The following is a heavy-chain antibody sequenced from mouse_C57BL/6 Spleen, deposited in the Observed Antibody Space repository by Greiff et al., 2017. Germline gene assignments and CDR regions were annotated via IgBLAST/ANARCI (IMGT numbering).Heavy chain of an antibody. D-gene: IGHD3-2*02. Sequence: VKPGASVKMSCKASGYTFTDYYMNWVKQSHGKSLEWIGVINPYNGGTSYNQKFKGKATLTVDKSSSTAYMELNSLTSEDSAVYYCARGGSGYVDAMDYWGQGTSVTVSS. CDR1: GYTFTDYY. J-gene: IGHJ4*01. CDR2: INPYNGGT. V-gene: IGHV1-19*01. CDR3: ARGGSGYVDAMDY.